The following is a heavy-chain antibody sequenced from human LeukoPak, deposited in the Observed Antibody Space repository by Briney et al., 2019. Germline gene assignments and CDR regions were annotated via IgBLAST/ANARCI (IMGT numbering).Heavy chain of an antibody. CDR2: ISSSNSYI. CDR3: AKGNSTYTQFDY. J-gene: IGHJ4*02. CDR1: GFTFSSYS. V-gene: IGHV3-21*01. D-gene: IGHD3-16*01. Sequence: GGSLRLSCAASGFTFSSYSMNWVRQAPGKGLEWVSSISSSNSYIYYADSVKGRFTISRDNAKNSLYLQMNSLRAEDTAVYYCAKGNSTYTQFDYWGQGTLVTVSS.